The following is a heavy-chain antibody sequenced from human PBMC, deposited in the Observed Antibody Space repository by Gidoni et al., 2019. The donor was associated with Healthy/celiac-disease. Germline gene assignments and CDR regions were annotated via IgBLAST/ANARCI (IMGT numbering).Heavy chain of an antibody. CDR1: GGPISSSSYY. Sequence: QLQLQESGPGLVKPSETLSLTCTVPGGPISSSSYYWGWIRQPPGKGLEWIGSIYYSGSTYYNPSLKSRVTISVDTSKNQFSLKLSSVTAADTAVYYCARRYSYGPFDYWGQGTLVTVSS. V-gene: IGHV4-39*01. J-gene: IGHJ4*02. CDR3: ARRYSYGPFDY. CDR2: IYYSGST. D-gene: IGHD5-18*01.